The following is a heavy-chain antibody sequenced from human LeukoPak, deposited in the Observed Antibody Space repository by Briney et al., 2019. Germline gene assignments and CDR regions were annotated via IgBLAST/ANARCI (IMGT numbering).Heavy chain of an antibody. D-gene: IGHD2/OR15-2a*01. Sequence: GGSLRLSCAASGFAFTTYSMSWLRQAPGKGLEGGQSISPSGGGTYYADSVKGRFILSRDNSKNTLYLQLNSLRAEATAIYFCAKDLMGNRIFDFWGQGTLVTVSS. CDR1: GFAFTTYS. J-gene: IGHJ4*02. CDR3: AKDLMGNRIFDF. V-gene: IGHV3-23*01. CDR2: ISPSGGGT.